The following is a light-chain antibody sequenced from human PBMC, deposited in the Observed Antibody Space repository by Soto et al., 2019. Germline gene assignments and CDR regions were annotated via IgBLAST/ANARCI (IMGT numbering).Light chain of an antibody. Sequence: QSALTQPASVSGSPGQSITISCTGTSNDIGAYNYVSWYQQHPGKVPKLMIYDVSNRPSGVSNRFSASKSGNTASLTISGLQAEDAADYYCSSYTKSATDVFGGGTKLTVL. CDR2: DVS. V-gene: IGLV2-14*03. CDR1: SNDIGAYNY. J-gene: IGLJ2*01. CDR3: SSYTKSATDV.